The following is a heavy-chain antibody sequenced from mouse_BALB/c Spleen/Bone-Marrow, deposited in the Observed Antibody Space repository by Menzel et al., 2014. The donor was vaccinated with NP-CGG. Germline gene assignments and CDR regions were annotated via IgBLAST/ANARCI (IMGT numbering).Heavy chain of an antibody. V-gene: IGHV5-6-3*01. CDR1: GFTFSSYG. CDR2: INSNGGST. CDR3: ARVSYYAMDY. Sequence: EVQLVESGGGLVQPGGSLKLSCAASGFTFSSYGMSWVRQTPDKRLELVATINSNGGSTYYPDSVKGRFTISRDNAKNTLYLQRSSLKSEDTAMYYCARVSYYAMDYWGQGTSVTVSS. J-gene: IGHJ4*01.